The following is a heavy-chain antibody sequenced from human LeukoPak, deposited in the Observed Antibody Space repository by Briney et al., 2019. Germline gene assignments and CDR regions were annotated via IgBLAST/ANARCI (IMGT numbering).Heavy chain of an antibody. V-gene: IGHV4-59*12. Sequence: SETLSLTCTVSGGSISSYYWSWIRQPPGKGLEWIGYIYYSGSTNYNPSLKSRVTISVDTSKNQFSLKLSSVTAADTAVYYCARGVLVTVYAAFDYWGQGTLVTVSS. CDR2: IYYSGST. J-gene: IGHJ4*02. CDR1: GGSISSYY. D-gene: IGHD2-8*01. CDR3: ARGVLVTVYAAFDY.